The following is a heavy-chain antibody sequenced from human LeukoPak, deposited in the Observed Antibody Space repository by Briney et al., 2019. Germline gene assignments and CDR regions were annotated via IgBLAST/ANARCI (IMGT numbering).Heavy chain of an antibody. D-gene: IGHD2-2*02. CDR1: GYTFTSDD. Sequence: GASVKVSCKASGYTFTSDDINWVRQATGQGLEWMGWMNPNSGNTGYAQKFQGRVTITRNTSMSTAYMKLSSLRSEDTAVYYCARVQRRCSSTSCYRAAWFDPWGQGTLVTVSS. CDR2: MNPNSGNT. J-gene: IGHJ5*02. CDR3: ARVQRRCSSTSCYRAAWFDP. V-gene: IGHV1-8*03.